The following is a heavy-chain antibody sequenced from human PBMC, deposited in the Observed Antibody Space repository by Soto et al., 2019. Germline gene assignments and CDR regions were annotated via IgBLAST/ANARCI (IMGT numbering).Heavy chain of an antibody. CDR2: IIPIFGTA. V-gene: IGHV1-69*13. CDR3: ARKGGSYSYYYYYYGMDV. D-gene: IGHD1-26*01. CDR1: GGSLSSYA. Sequence: SVKLACKTSGGSLSSYAISWVRQAPGQGLEWMGGIIPIFGTANYAQKFQGRVTITADESTSTAYMELSSLRSEDTAVYYCARKGGSYSYYYYYYGMDVWG. J-gene: IGHJ6*02.